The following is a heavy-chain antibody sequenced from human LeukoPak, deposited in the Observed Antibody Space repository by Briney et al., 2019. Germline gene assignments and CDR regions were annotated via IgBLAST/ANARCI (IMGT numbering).Heavy chain of an antibody. CDR2: IKSKTDGGTT. V-gene: IGHV3-15*01. CDR1: GFTFSNAW. Sequence: PGGSLRLSCAASGFTFSNAWMSWVRQAPGKGLEWVGRIKSKTDGGTTDYAAPVKGRFTISRDDSKNTLYLQMNSLKTEDTAVYYCTTDPEWLLLRRAYYYYMDVWGKGTTVTVSS. CDR3: TTDPEWLLLRRAYYYYMDV. J-gene: IGHJ6*03. D-gene: IGHD3-22*01.